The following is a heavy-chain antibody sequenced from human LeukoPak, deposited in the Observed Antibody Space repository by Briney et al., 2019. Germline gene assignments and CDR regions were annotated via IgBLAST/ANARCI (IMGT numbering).Heavy chain of an antibody. V-gene: IGHV1-69*13. J-gene: IGHJ4*02. D-gene: IGHD2-15*01. CDR1: GYTFTSYY. CDR3: ARARYCSGGSCYFFDY. Sequence: AASVKVSCKASGYTFTSYYMHWVRQAPGQGLEWMGGIIPIFGTANYAQKFQGRVTITADESTSTAYMELSSLRSEGTAVYYCARARYCSGGSCYFFDYWGQGTLVTVSS. CDR2: IIPIFGTA.